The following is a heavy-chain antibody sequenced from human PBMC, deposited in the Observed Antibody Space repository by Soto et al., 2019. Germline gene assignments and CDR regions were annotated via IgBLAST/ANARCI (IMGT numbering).Heavy chain of an antibody. CDR1: GFTFSSYG. Sequence: QVQLVESGGGVVQPGRSLRLSCAASGFTFSSYGMHWVRQAPGKGLEWVAVIWYDGSNKYYADSVKGRFTISRDNSKNTLYLQMNSLRAEDTAVYYCARGSSDYGDYDDYWGQGTLVTVSS. CDR3: ARGSSDYGDYDDY. J-gene: IGHJ4*02. V-gene: IGHV3-33*01. D-gene: IGHD4-17*01. CDR2: IWYDGSNK.